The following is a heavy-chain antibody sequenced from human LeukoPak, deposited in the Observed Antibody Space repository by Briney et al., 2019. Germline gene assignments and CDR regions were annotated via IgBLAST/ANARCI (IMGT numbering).Heavy chain of an antibody. V-gene: IGHV4-39*01. CDR3: ARVPQYGPGGGGMDV. J-gene: IGHJ6*02. D-gene: IGHD3-10*01. Sequence: SETLSLTCAVSGGSISSSGYYWGWIRQPPGEGLEWIGSIYYSGSTYSNPSLKSRVTISVDTSKIQFSLKLSSVTAADTAVYYCARVPQYGPGGGGMDVWGQGTTVTVSS. CDR1: GGSISSSGYY. CDR2: IYYSGST.